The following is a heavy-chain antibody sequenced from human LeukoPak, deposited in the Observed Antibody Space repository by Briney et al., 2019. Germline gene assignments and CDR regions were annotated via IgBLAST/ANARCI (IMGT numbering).Heavy chain of an antibody. J-gene: IGHJ4*02. CDR2: INPNTGGT. CDR3: ARGGRTSVPVDY. Sequence: GASVKVSCKASGYTFTGYYMHWVRQAPGQGLECMGWINPNTGGTNYAQNFQGRVTMTRDTSISTVYMELSSLRSDDTALYYCARGGRTSVPVDYWGQGTLVTVSS. V-gene: IGHV1-2*02. CDR1: GYTFTGYY. D-gene: IGHD2-2*01.